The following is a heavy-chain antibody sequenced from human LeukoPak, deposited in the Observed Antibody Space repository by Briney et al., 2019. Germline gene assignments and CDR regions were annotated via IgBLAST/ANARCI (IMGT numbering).Heavy chain of an antibody. V-gene: IGHV1-18*01. Sequence: ASVKVSCKASGYTFTSYGISWVRQAPEQGLQWMGWISPYNGNRKYAQKFQGRVTMTTDTSTSTAYMELRSLTSDDTAMYYCARDGRNSDYYGSGNNYHYYYYYMDVWGKGTTVTLSS. CDR1: GYTFTSYG. D-gene: IGHD3-10*01. CDR2: ISPYNGNR. J-gene: IGHJ6*03. CDR3: ARDGRNSDYYGSGNNYHYYYYYMDV.